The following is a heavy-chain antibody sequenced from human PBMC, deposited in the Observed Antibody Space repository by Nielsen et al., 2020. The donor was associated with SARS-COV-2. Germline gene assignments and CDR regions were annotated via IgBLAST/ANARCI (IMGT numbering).Heavy chain of an antibody. CDR1: GFTFGDYA. Sequence: GGSLRLSCTASGFTFGDYAMSWFRQAPGKGLEWVGFIRSKAYGGTTEYAASVKGRFTISRDDSKSIAYLQMNSLKTEDTAVYYCTRAFHDYGDAFDIWGQGTMVTVSS. J-gene: IGHJ3*02. CDR2: IRSKAYGGTT. V-gene: IGHV3-49*03. D-gene: IGHD4-17*01. CDR3: TRAFHDYGDAFDI.